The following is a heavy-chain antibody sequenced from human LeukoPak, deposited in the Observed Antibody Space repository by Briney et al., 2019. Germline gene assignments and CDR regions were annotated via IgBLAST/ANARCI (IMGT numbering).Heavy chain of an antibody. Sequence: SVKVSCKASGGTFSSYAISWVRQAPGQGLEWMGGIIPIFGTANYAQKFQGRVTITADTSTSTAYMELRSLRSDDTAVYYCARLGGYSYGYDYWGQGTLVTVSS. V-gene: IGHV1-69*06. J-gene: IGHJ4*02. CDR2: IIPIFGTA. CDR3: ARLGGYSYGYDY. CDR1: GGTFSSYA. D-gene: IGHD5-18*01.